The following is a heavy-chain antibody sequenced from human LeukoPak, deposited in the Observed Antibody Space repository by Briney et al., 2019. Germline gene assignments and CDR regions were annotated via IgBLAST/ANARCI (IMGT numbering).Heavy chain of an antibody. CDR2: ISGSNGNT. D-gene: IGHD5-12*01. V-gene: IGHV1-18*01. CDR3: ARSGRGTYYYFDL. J-gene: IGHJ4*02. CDR1: GYMFTRYG. Sequence: GASVKVSCKASGYMFTRYGISWVRQAPGQGLEWVGWISGSNGNTNYAQKFLGRVTMTADTSTGTAYMELKSLTFADTAVYYCARSGRGTYYYFDLWGQGTLVTVSS.